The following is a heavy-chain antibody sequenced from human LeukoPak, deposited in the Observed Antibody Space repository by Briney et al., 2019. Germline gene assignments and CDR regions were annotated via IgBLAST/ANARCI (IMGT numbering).Heavy chain of an antibody. CDR3: ARVRPKTGLPLL. V-gene: IGHV3-21*01. Sequence: GGSLRLSCAASGFTFSSYSMNWVRQAPGKGLEWVSSISSSSSYIYYADSVKGRFTISRDNAKNSLYLQMNSLRAEDTAVYYCARVRPKTGLPLLWGKGTLVTVSS. J-gene: IGHJ4*02. D-gene: IGHD1-14*01. CDR1: GFTFSSYS. CDR2: ISSSSSYI.